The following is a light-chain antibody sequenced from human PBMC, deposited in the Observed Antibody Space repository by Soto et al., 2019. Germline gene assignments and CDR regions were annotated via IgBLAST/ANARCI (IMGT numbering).Light chain of an antibody. CDR3: SSYSHSPPSYV. CDR1: SVDVGDYNS. Sequence: SVLTQPASGSGSPGQSITISCTGSSVDVGDYNSVSWYQQHPGKAPKVMIYHVTIRASGVSNRFSGSKSGNTASLTISGLQAEDEADYYCSSYSHSPPSYVFGTGTKVTVL. CDR2: HVT. V-gene: IGLV2-14*03. J-gene: IGLJ1*01.